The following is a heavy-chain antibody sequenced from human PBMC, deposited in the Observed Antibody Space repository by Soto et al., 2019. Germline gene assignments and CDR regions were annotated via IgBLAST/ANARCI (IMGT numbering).Heavy chain of an antibody. Sequence: EVEMLASGGGVVQPGESLRLSCVAPDFSFTSYAMTWVGLTPGKGLQWVAALSHDGGNTYYRDSVRGRFTISRDNSKNTVYLQMNSLKGEDTAVYYCAKQTGTWVDSAIDFWGQGTQVTVSS. CDR2: LSHDGGNT. D-gene: IGHD3-9*01. CDR1: DFSFTSYA. V-gene: IGHV3-23*01. J-gene: IGHJ4*02. CDR3: AKQTGTWVDSAIDF.